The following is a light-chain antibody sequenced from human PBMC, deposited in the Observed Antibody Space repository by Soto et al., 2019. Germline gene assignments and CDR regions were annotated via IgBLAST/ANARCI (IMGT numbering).Light chain of an antibody. CDR3: QQYHTTPFT. J-gene: IGKJ3*01. CDR1: QNILYKSKNKNY. Sequence: DGVMSQSPESLGMSLGGSATINCKSSQNILYKSKNKNYLAWYQQKPGQPPKLLIYWASTRESGVPDRFSGSGSGTDFTLTINGLQAEDVAVYFCQQYHTTPFTFGPRTKVDIK. V-gene: IGKV4-1*01. CDR2: WAS.